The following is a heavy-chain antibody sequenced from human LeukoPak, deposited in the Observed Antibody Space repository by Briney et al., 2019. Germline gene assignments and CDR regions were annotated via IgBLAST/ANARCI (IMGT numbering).Heavy chain of an antibody. Sequence: ASVKVSCKASAYTFTGYYMHWVRQAPGQGLEWMGWINPNSGGTNYTQKFQGRVTMTRDTSISTAYIELSTLRSDDTAVYYCARYYNNNPFDYWGQGTLVTVSS. D-gene: IGHD4-11*01. CDR1: AYTFTGYY. CDR3: ARYYNNNPFDY. CDR2: INPNSGGT. V-gene: IGHV1-2*02. J-gene: IGHJ4*02.